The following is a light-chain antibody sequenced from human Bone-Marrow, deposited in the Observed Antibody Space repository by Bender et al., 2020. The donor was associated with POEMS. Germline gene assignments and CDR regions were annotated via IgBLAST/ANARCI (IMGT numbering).Light chain of an antibody. CDR3: CSYAAGYV. CDR1: SSDFGDYNY. Sequence: QSALTQPASVSGSPGQSITISCTGTSSDFGDYNYVSWYQQHPGKAPKLMIYDVTTRPSGVSHRFSGSKSGNTATLTISGLQAEDEADYYCCSYAAGYVFGTGTKVTVL. J-gene: IGLJ1*01. CDR2: DVT. V-gene: IGLV2-14*03.